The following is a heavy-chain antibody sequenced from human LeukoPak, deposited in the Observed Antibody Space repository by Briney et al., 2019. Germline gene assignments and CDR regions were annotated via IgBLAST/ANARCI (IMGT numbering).Heavy chain of an antibody. D-gene: IGHD1-26*01. Sequence: SETLSLTCTVSGYSISSGYYWGWIRQPPGEGLEWIGSIYHSGSTYYNPSLKSRVTISVDTSKNQFSLKLGSVTAADTAVYYCARDLVGATSWFDPWGQGTLVTVSS. V-gene: IGHV4-38-2*02. CDR2: IYHSGST. CDR3: ARDLVGATSWFDP. CDR1: GYSISSGYY. J-gene: IGHJ5*02.